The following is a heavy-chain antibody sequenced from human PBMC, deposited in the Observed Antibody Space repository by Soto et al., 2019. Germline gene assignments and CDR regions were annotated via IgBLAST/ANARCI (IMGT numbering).Heavy chain of an antibody. CDR1: RYSFTGLD. J-gene: IGHJ4*02. CDR2: MEPSSGRT. Sequence: QVQLVQSGAEARVPGASVKVSCKASRYSFTGLDINWVRQTTGQGLEWMGWMEPSSGRTGYAQKFQGRVTMPRDKSINTAYMELSSLTSDDTAFYYCARGVTAGVDYWGQGTLVTVSS. D-gene: IGHD1-26*01. CDR3: ARGVTAGVDY. V-gene: IGHV1-8*01.